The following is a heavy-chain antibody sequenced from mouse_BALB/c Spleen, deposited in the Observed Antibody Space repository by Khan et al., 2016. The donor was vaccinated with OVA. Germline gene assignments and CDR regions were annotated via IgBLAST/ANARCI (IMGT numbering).Heavy chain of an antibody. Sequence: VELVESGPGLVQPSQSLSITCTVSGFSLTSYGVHWVRQSPGKGLEWLGVIWSGGSTDYNAAFISRLSISKDNSKSQVFFKMNSLQANDTAIYYCARIFIGTTDYAMDYWGQGNSVTFSS. CDR1: GFSLTSYG. J-gene: IGHJ4*01. CDR3: ARIFIGTTDYAMDY. V-gene: IGHV2-2*02. CDR2: IWSGGST. D-gene: IGHD2-14*01.